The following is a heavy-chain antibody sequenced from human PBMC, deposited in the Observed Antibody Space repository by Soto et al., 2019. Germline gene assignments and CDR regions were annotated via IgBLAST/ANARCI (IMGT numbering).Heavy chain of an antibody. J-gene: IGHJ4*02. V-gene: IGHV3-7*05. Sequence: EVQLVESGGGLVQPGGSLRLSCAASGFTFNDYWMSWVRQAPGKGLEWVANMNPDGSAKSYVDSVKGRFTISRDNAKNSLYLHINSLRADDTAVYYCAKGGSPYEECAYWGQGTLVTVYS. CDR3: AKGGSPYEECAY. CDR2: MNPDGSAK. CDR1: GFTFNDYW. D-gene: IGHD2-15*01.